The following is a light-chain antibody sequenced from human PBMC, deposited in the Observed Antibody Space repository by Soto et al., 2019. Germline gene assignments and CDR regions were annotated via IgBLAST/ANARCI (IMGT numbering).Light chain of an antibody. CDR3: QQYVSPPWT. CDR2: GAS. Sequence: EIVLTQSPGTLSLSPGERATLSCRASQSLSKTYLAWYQKKPGQAPRLLIDGASSRATGTPDRFSGSGSGTDFTLTISSLEPEDFAVDYCQQYVSPPWTFGQGTKVEIK. J-gene: IGKJ1*01. CDR1: QSLSKTY. V-gene: IGKV3-20*01.